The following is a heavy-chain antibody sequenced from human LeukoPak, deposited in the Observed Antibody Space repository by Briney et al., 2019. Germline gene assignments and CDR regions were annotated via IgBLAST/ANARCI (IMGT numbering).Heavy chain of an antibody. CDR1: GASVSSFC. D-gene: IGHD6-19*01. Sequence: LSPTCTMAGASVSSFCSNSIRQPARNWREWVARIYRTEKATYTPSLKSRVTFSLDTSKNQLSLRLNSVTAADTAVYYCVGDRGRSGRYSDDWGQGILVIVSS. CDR2: IYRTEKA. V-gene: IGHV4-4*07. J-gene: IGHJ4*02. CDR3: VGDRGRSGRYSDD.